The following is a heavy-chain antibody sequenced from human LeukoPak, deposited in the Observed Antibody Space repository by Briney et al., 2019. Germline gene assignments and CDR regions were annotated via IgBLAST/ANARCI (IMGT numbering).Heavy chain of an antibody. J-gene: IGHJ4*02. Sequence: GGSLRLSCAASDFSFITYAMSWVRQAPGKGLEWVSTITGRGDATYYADSVKGRFTISRDNSKNTLYLQMNSLRAEDTAVYYCAKVAAMVGDYFDYWGQGTLVTVSS. CDR2: ITGRGDAT. CDR1: DFSFITYA. D-gene: IGHD5-18*01. V-gene: IGHV3-23*01. CDR3: AKVAAMVGDYFDY.